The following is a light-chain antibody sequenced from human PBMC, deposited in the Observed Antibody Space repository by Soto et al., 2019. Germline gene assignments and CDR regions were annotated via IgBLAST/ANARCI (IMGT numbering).Light chain of an antibody. V-gene: IGKV1-9*01. CDR3: QKTRSYPSN. CDR1: QGITSY. J-gene: IGKJ4*01. CDR2: GAS. Sequence: IQLTQSPSSLSASVVDSVTITCRASQGITSYLAWYQQKPGKAPNLLIYGASTLQSGVPSRFSGSGSGTAFTLTINSLQAEDFATYYCQKTRSYPSNFGGGTKVDIK.